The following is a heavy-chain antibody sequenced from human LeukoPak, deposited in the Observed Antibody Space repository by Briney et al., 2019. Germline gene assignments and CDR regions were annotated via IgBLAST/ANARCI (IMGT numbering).Heavy chain of an antibody. V-gene: IGHV4-39*01. CDR2: VYSSGTT. J-gene: IGHJ4*02. Sequence: SETLSLTCAVSGDSISRSNDYWGWIRQPPGKGLEWIGSVYSSGTTYYNPPLYSRVVVSVETSKNQFSLRLSSLTAGDTAVYYCARGANSQLEVFEYWGLGTLVTVSS. D-gene: IGHD1-1*01. CDR3: ARGANSQLEVFEY. CDR1: GDSISRSNDY.